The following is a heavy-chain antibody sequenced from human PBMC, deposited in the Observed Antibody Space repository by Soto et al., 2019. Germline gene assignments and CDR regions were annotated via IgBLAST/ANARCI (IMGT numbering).Heavy chain of an antibody. Sequence: SVKVSCKASGGTFSSYAISWVRQAPGQGLEWMGGIIPIFGTANYAQKFQGRVTITADESTSTAYMELSSLRSEDTAVYYCARFGDPTLYYFDYWGQGTLVTVSS. V-gene: IGHV1-69*13. CDR2: IIPIFGTA. CDR3: ARFGDPTLYYFDY. CDR1: GGTFSSYA. J-gene: IGHJ4*02. D-gene: IGHD4-17*01.